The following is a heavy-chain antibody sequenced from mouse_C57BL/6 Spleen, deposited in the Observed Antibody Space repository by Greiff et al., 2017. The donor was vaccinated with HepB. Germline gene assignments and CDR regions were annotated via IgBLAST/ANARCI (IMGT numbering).Heavy chain of an antibody. Sequence: VQLQQPGAELVMPGASVKLSCKASGYTFTSYWMHWVKQRPGQGLEWIGEIDPSDSYTNYNQKFKGKSTLTVDKSSSTAYMQLSSLTSEDSAVYYCARLDSSGFGAWFAYWGQGTLVTVSA. CDR1: GYTFTSYW. D-gene: IGHD3-2*02. J-gene: IGHJ3*01. V-gene: IGHV1-69*01. CDR2: IDPSDSYT. CDR3: ARLDSSGFGAWFAY.